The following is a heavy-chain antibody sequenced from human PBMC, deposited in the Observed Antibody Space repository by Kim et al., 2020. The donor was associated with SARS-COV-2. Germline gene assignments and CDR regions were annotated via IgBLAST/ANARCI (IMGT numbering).Heavy chain of an antibody. J-gene: IGHJ6*02. CDR2: ISGSGGST. Sequence: GGSLRLSCAASGFTFSSYAMSWVRQAPGKGLEWVSAISGSGGSTYYADSVKGRFTISRDNSKNTLYLQMNSLRAEDTAVYYCAKDALLWFGELLSRTGMGVWGQGTTVTVSS. V-gene: IGHV3-23*01. D-gene: IGHD3-10*01. CDR3: AKDALLWFGELLSRTGMGV. CDR1: GFTFSSYA.